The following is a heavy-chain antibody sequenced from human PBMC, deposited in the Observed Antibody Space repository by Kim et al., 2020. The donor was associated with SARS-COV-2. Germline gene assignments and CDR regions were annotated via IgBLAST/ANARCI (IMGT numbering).Heavy chain of an antibody. J-gene: IGHJ3*02. D-gene: IGHD3-10*01. CDR3: ARGVTMGRGDDAFDI. V-gene: IGHV5-51*01. Sequence: PSFQGQVTISADKSISTAYLQWSSLKASDTAMYYCARGVTMGRGDDAFDIWGQGTMVTVSS.